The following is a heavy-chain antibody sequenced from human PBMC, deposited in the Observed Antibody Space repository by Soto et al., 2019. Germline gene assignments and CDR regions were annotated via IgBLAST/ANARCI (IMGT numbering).Heavy chain of an antibody. D-gene: IGHD3-22*01. Sequence: DVQLLESGGGLVQPGGSLRLSCVASGITISNYPMSWVRQAPGKGLDWVSGISGSGDRTYYADSAKGRFTISKDISRNSLSLQLDSLGVEDTAVYFCVKDDGGYPSTAPHWGQGTLVTVSS. CDR1: GITISNYP. CDR3: VKDDGGYPSTAPH. CDR2: ISGSGDRT. V-gene: IGHV3-23*01. J-gene: IGHJ4*02.